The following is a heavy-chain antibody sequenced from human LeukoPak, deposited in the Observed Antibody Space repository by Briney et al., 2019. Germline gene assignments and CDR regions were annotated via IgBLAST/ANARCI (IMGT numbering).Heavy chain of an antibody. V-gene: IGHV4-59*01. CDR3: ARATYSGSFNWFDP. D-gene: IGHD1-26*01. J-gene: IGHJ5*02. CDR1: GGAINSGY. CDR2: IYYSGST. Sequence: SETLSLTCTVSGGAINSGYWSWIRQPPGKGLEWIGYIYYSGSTNYNPSLRSRVTISVDTSKNQFSLKLSSVTAADTAVYYCARATYSGSFNWFDPWGQGTLVTVSS.